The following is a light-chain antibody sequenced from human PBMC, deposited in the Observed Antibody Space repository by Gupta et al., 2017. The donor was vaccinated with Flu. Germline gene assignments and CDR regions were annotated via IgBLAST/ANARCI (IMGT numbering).Light chain of an antibody. V-gene: IGKV3-15*01. J-gene: IGKJ1*01. CDR3: QQNHRWPET. Sequence: PGTGSVSSGKRVTLFCRARESVKNNLVWYQVRPGLAPRLLIYGASRRGTGVPDRFSGSGSGTEFTLTVSSLQSDDLGIYYCQQNHRWPETFGQGTRVQL. CDR1: ESVKNN. CDR2: GAS.